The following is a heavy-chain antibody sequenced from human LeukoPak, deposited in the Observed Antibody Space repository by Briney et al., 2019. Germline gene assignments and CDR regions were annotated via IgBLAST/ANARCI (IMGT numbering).Heavy chain of an antibody. D-gene: IGHD5-18*01. J-gene: IGHJ3*02. CDR1: GYTFTSYG. Sequence: ASVKVSCKASGYTFTSYGISWVRQAPGQGLEWMGWISAYNGNTNYAQKLQGRVTMTTDTSTSTAYMELRSLRAEDTAVYYCARERRGYSYGGPPGALDIWGQGTMVTVSS. V-gene: IGHV1-18*01. CDR3: ARERRGYSYGGPPGALDI. CDR2: ISAYNGNT.